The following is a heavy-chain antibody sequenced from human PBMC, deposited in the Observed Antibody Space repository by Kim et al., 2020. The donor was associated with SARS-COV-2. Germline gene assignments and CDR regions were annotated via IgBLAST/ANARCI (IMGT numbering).Heavy chain of an antibody. D-gene: IGHD3-9*01. CDR2: ISSSGSTI. CDR1: GFTFSSYE. Sequence: GGSLRLSCAASGFTFSSYEMNWVRQAPGKGLEWVSYISSSGSTIYYADSVKGRFTISRDNAKNSLYLQMNSLRAEDTAVYYCARELRYYEILTGSPNYGMDVWGQGTTVTVSS. J-gene: IGHJ6*02. CDR3: ARELRYYEILTGSPNYGMDV. V-gene: IGHV3-48*03.